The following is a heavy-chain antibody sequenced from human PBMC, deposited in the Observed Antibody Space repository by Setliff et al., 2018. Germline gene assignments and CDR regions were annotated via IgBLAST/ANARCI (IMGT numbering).Heavy chain of an antibody. CDR1: GFIFSAYD. Sequence: PGGSLRLSCAASGFIFSAYDMNCVRPAPGKGPEWVAHISSGSGIIKYADSVNGRFTVSRDNAKNSLFLQMNSLRAADTAVYYCARVRDYYDSSVYWAYYFDHWGQGALVTVSS. J-gene: IGHJ4*02. CDR3: ARVRDYYDSSVYWAYYFDH. D-gene: IGHD3-22*01. CDR2: ISSGSGII. V-gene: IGHV3-48*01.